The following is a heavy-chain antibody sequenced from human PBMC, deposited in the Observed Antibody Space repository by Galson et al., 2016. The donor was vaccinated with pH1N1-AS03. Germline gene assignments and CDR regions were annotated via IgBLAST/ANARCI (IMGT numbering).Heavy chain of an antibody. V-gene: IGHV3-23*01. J-gene: IGHJ4*02. CDR1: GFTFSTYA. D-gene: IGHD5-18*01. CDR2: ISGADLST. Sequence: SLRLSCAASGFTFSTYAMSWVRQAPGKGLEWVSSISGADLSTYYADSVKGRFTVSRDNSKNTLYLQMNGLRAEDTAIYYCATPRASGTTMVTRLDYWGQGSLVTVSS. CDR3: ATPRASGTTMVTRLDY.